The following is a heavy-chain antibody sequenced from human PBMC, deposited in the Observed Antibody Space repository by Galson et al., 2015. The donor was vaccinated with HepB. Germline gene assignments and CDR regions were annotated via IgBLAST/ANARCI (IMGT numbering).Heavy chain of an antibody. CDR1: GYTFNDYA. D-gene: IGHD3-22*01. J-gene: IGHJ5*02. Sequence: SVKVSCKASGYTFNDYAMNWVRQAPGQGLEWMGWINSKTGHPTYAQDFKGRFVFSLDTSVSTAYLQISSLKAEDSAVYYCARDYYGPHGGYWFDPWGQGTLVTVSS. V-gene: IGHV7-4-1*02. CDR3: ARDYYGPHGGYWFDP. CDR2: INSKTGHP.